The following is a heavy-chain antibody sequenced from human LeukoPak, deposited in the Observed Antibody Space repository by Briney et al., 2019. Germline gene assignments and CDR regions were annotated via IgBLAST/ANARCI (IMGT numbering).Heavy chain of an antibody. D-gene: IGHD6-13*01. CDR1: GFSISTGYY. J-gene: IGHJ4*02. Sequence: SETLSLTCAVSGFSISTGYYWGWIRQPPGKGLEWIGEINHSGSTNYNPSLKSRVIISVDTSKNHFSLKLNSVTAADTAVYHCARQQGDYVDYWGQGTLVTVSS. CDR2: INHSGST. CDR3: ARQQGDYVDY. V-gene: IGHV4-38-2*01.